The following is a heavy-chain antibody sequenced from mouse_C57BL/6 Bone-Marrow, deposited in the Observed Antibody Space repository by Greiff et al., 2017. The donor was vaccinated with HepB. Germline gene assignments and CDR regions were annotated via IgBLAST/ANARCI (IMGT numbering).Heavy chain of an antibody. CDR2: IYPSDSET. J-gene: IGHJ1*03. Sequence: QVQLQQPGAELVRPGSSVKLSCKASGYTFTSYWMDWVKQRPGQGLEWIGNIYPSDSETHYNQKFKDKATLTVDKSSSTAYMQLTSLTSEDSAVYYCATIYYYGSSYPYWYFDVWGTRTTVTVSS. V-gene: IGHV1-61*01. CDR3: ATIYYYGSSYPYWYFDV. D-gene: IGHD1-1*01. CDR1: GYTFTSYW.